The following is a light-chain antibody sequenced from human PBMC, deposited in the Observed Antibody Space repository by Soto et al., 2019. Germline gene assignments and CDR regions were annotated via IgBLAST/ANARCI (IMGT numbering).Light chain of an antibody. CDR2: DAS. CDR1: QDISNY. J-gene: IGKJ2*01. CDR3: QQYDNLYT. Sequence: DIQMTQSPSSLSASVGDRATITCQARQDISNYLNWYQQKPGKAPKLLIYDASNLETGVPSRFCGSGSGTDFTFTISSLQPEDIATYYGQQYDNLYTFGQGTKLEIK. V-gene: IGKV1-33*01.